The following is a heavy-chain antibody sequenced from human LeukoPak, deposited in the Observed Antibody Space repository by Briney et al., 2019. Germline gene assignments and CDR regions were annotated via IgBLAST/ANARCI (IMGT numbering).Heavy chain of an antibody. CDR1: GASLSSSSYY. D-gene: IGHD6-13*01. Sequence: SETLSLTCTVSGASLSSSSYYWGWIRQPPGKGLEWIGSIYYTGSTYYNPSLKSRLTISIDTSKKQFSLKLTSVTAADTAVYYCAKPTEDHSSSWSAKPNWFDPWGQGTLVTVSS. CDR2: IYYTGST. CDR3: AKPTEDHSSSWSAKPNWFDP. V-gene: IGHV4-39*01. J-gene: IGHJ5*02.